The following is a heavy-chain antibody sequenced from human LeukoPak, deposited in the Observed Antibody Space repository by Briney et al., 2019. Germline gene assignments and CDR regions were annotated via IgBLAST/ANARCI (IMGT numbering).Heavy chain of an antibody. CDR3: ARDAQSSSWYLGADYFDY. J-gene: IGHJ4*02. CDR1: GYSISSGYY. CDR2: IYHSGST. D-gene: IGHD6-13*01. Sequence: SETLSLTCTVSGYSISSGYYWGWIRQPPGKGLEWMGSIYHSGSTYYNPSLKSRVTISVDTSKNQFSLKLSSVTDADTAVYYCARDAQSSSWYLGADYFDYWGQGTLVTVSS. V-gene: IGHV4-38-2*02.